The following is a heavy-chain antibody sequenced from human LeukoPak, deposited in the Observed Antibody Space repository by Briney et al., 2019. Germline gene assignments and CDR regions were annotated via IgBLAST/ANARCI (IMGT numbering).Heavy chain of an antibody. V-gene: IGHV1-2*02. J-gene: IGHJ4*02. CDR2: IKPSSGAT. CDR1: GYTFSGHY. D-gene: IGHD3-22*01. Sequence: EASVKVSCKASGYTFSGHYMHWVRQAPGQGLEWMGWIKPSSGATNYAQKFRGRVTMTRDTSNRTSYMELSRLRSDDTALYYCVSCYYDSSGYYYFDYWGQGTLVTVSS. CDR3: VSCYYDSSGYYYFDY.